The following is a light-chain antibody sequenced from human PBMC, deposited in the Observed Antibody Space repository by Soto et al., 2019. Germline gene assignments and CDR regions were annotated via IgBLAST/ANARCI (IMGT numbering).Light chain of an antibody. V-gene: IGLV2-14*03. J-gene: IGLJ1*01. CDR2: DVS. CDR3: SSYTASISYV. CDR1: SSDVGGYNY. Sequence: QSALTQPASVSGSPGQSITIYCTGTSSDVGGYNYVSWYQQHPGKAPKLMIYDVSHRPSGISNRFSGSKSGNTASLTISGLQAEDEADYYCSSYTASISYVFGSGTKLTVL.